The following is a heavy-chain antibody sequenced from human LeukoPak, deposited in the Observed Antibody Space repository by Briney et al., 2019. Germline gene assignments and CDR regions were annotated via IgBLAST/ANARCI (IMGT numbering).Heavy chain of an antibody. Sequence: ASVKVSCKVSGYTLTELSMHWVRQAPGKGLEWMGGFDPEDGETIYAQKFQGRVTMTEDTSTDTAYMELSSLRSEDTAVYYCATDRYYYDSSGYYTRFDYWGQGTLVTVSS. CDR2: FDPEDGET. V-gene: IGHV1-24*01. CDR1: GYTLTELS. J-gene: IGHJ4*02. D-gene: IGHD3-22*01. CDR3: ATDRYYYDSSGYYTRFDY.